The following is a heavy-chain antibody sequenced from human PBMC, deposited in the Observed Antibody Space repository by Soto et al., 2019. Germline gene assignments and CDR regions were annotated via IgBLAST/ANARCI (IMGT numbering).Heavy chain of an antibody. CDR2: IYYSGST. V-gene: IGHV4-31*03. Sequence: LSPTSNNPGSPIRTCCYYWSWIRQHPGKGLEWIGYIYYSGSTYYNPSLKSRVTISVDTSKNQFSLKLSSVTAADTAVYYCARSIDPWGQGTLVSVS. J-gene: IGHJ5*02. CDR1: GSPIRTCCYY. CDR3: ARSIDP.